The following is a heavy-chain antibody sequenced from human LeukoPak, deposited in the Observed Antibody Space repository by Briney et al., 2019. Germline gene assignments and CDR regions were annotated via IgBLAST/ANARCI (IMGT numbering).Heavy chain of an antibody. Sequence: PSETLSLTCIVSGYSISNGYYWAWIRQPPGKGLEWIGSIYLSGNTYYNPSLKSRVTISVDTSKNHFSLNLTSVTAADTAPYYCARERVAGSSLDNWGQGTLVIVSS. CDR1: GYSISNGYY. CDR3: ARERVAGSSLDN. D-gene: IGHD6-19*01. V-gene: IGHV4-38-2*02. CDR2: IYLSGNT. J-gene: IGHJ4*02.